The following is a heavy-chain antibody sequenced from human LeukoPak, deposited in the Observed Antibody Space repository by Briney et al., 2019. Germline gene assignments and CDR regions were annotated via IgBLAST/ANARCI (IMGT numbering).Heavy chain of an antibody. CDR2: ISAYNGNI. CDR1: GYTINSNG. Sequence: GASVKVSCKASGYTINSNGISWVRQAPGQGLEWMGWISAYNGNINYAQKFRGRVTLTTDTSTSIAYMELRSLRSDDTAVYYCARGGADSSSRYSGYWGQGTLVTVSS. V-gene: IGHV1-18*01. J-gene: IGHJ4*02. D-gene: IGHD6-13*01. CDR3: ARGGADSSSRYSGY.